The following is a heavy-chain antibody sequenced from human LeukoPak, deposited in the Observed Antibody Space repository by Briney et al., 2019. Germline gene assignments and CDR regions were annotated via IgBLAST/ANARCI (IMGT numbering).Heavy chain of an antibody. Sequence: GGSLRLSCAASGFTFSSYEMNWVRQAPGKGLEWVANINQDTSDKYYADSVKGRFTISRDNVKNSLYLQMNSLRAEDTAIYYCARDVGSSWFGRDAFDIWGQGTLVTVSS. CDR2: INQDTSDK. D-gene: IGHD3-10*01. CDR1: GFTFSSYE. J-gene: IGHJ3*02. CDR3: ARDVGSSWFGRDAFDI. V-gene: IGHV3-7*01.